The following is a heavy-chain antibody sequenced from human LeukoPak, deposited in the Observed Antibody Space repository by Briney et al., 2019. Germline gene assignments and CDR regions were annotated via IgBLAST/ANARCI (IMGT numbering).Heavy chain of an antibody. CDR1: GYTFIDRY. D-gene: IGHD6-13*01. J-gene: IGHJ4*02. CDR3: TTNAAALDY. V-gene: IGHV1-2*02. CDR2: MNPADGGA. Sequence: ASVKVSCKTSGYTFIDRYIHWVRQAPGQGLEWMGWMNPADGGARYAQKFQGRVVLTRDTSISTAYVELTRLTSDDTAVYYCTTNAAALDYWGQGTLVTVSS.